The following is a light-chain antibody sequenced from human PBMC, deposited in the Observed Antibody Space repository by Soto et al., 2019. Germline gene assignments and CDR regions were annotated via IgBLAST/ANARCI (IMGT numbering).Light chain of an antibody. CDR2: AAS. Sequence: DIQMTQSPSSLSASVGDRVTITCRASQGIRNDLTWYQQKVGKAPKRLISAASSLQSGVPSRFSGSGSGTEFTLTISGLQPEDLATYYCLQHNSDPFTFGGGTKVEIE. J-gene: IGKJ4*01. V-gene: IGKV1-17*01. CDR1: QGIRND. CDR3: LQHNSDPFT.